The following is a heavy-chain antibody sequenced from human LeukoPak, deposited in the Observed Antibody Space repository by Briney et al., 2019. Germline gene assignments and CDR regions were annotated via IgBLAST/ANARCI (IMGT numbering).Heavy chain of an antibody. J-gene: IGHJ4*02. CDR1: GRSISSSSYY. V-gene: IGHV4-39*01. CDR2: IYYSGNT. D-gene: IGHD3-22*01. CDR3: ASGYDSSGYCFDY. Sequence: HPSETLSLTCTVSGRSISSSSYYWGWIRQPPGKGLEWIGSIYYSGNTYYNPSLKSRVTISVHRSKNQFPLKLSSVTAADTAVYYCASGYDSSGYCFDYWGQGTLVTVSS.